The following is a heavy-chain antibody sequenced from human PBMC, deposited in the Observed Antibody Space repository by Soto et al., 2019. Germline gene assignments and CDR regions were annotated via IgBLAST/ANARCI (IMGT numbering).Heavy chain of an antibody. CDR1: GFTVSANY. D-gene: IGHD3-22*01. CDR2: VYSGGST. Sequence: EVQLVESGGALVQPGGSLRLSCAASGFTVSANYMSWVRQTPGKGLEWVSLVYSGGSTYYADSVKGRFTISRDNSKNTLYLQMNSLRAEDTAVYYCARLRYYDRAFDYWGQGTLVTVSS. J-gene: IGHJ4*02. CDR3: ARLRYYDRAFDY. V-gene: IGHV3-66*04.